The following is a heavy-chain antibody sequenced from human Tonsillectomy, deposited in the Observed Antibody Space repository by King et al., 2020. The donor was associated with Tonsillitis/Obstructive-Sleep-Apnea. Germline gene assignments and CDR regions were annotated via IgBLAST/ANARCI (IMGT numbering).Heavy chain of an antibody. V-gene: IGHV1-18*01. CDR1: GYTFTNDG. D-gene: IGHD2-21*01. Sequence: QVQLVESGAEVKKPGASVKVSCKAAGYTFTNDGISWVRQAPGQGLEWMGWISADNGHTYYAQRLQGRVTMTTDTSTSTAYVELRNLRSDDTAVYYCASDEVGVVQIAVCCDYWGQGTLVTVSS. J-gene: IGHJ4*02. CDR2: ISADNGHT. CDR3: ASDEVGVVQIAVCCDY.